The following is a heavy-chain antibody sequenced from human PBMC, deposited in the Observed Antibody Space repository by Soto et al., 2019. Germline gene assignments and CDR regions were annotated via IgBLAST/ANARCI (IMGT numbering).Heavy chain of an antibody. V-gene: IGHV4-59*01. CDR1: GGSIRSYY. CDR3: ARVWGGAFDI. Sequence: QVQLQESGPGLVKPSETLSLTCTVSGGSIRSYYWSWIRQPPGKGLEWIGYIYYSGSTNYNPSLKSRVTLSVDTSKNQFSLKLSSVTAADTAVYYCARVWGGAFDIWGQGTMVTVSS. D-gene: IGHD3-10*01. CDR2: IYYSGST. J-gene: IGHJ3*02.